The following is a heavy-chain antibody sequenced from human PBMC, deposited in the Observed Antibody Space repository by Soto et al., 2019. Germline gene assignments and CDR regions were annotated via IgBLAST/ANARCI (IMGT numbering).Heavy chain of an antibody. CDR2: IYYSGST. J-gene: IGHJ5*02. CDR1: GGSISSYY. Sequence: SETLSLTCPVSGGSISSYYWSWIRQPPGKGLEWIGYIYYSGSTNYDPSLKSRVTISVDTSKNQFSLKLSSVTAADTAVYYCARGVAAAGTEWFDPWGQGTLVTVSS. CDR3: ARGVAAAGTEWFDP. V-gene: IGHV4-59*01. D-gene: IGHD6-13*01.